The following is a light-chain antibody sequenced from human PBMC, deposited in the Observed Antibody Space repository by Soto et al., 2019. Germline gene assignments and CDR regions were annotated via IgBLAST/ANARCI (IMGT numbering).Light chain of an antibody. CDR3: QQYNIYPLT. V-gene: IGKV1D-16*01. J-gene: IGKJ4*01. CDR2: AAS. CDR1: QDINSW. Sequence: DVQMTQSPSSLSASVGDRVTITCRASQDINSWLAWYQQKPGNAPKSLIYAASSLQTGVPSRFSGSVSGTHFTLTISNLQPEDSATYYCQQYNIYPLTFGGGTKVEIK.